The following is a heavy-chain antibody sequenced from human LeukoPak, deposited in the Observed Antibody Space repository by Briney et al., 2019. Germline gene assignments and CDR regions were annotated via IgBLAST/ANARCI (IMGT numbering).Heavy chain of an antibody. CDR3: ARGVSDSGGSYYFDY. CDR1: GASNSSYY. Sequence: SETLSLTCTVSGASNSSYYWSWIRQPPGKGLEWIGYIYYTGSTNYNPSLKSRVTISVDTSKNQFSLRLSSVTAADTALYYCARGVSDSGGSYYFDYWGQGTLVTVSS. D-gene: IGHD3-22*01. V-gene: IGHV4-59*01. J-gene: IGHJ4*02. CDR2: IYYTGST.